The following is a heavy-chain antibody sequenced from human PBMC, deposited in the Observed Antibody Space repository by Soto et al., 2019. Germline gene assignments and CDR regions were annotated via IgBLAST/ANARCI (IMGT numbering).Heavy chain of an antibody. J-gene: IGHJ5*02. D-gene: IGHD6-6*01. CDR1: GGSVSSGSYY. CDR2: IYYSGST. V-gene: IGHV4-61*01. CDR3: ARWGHYSRSRAWFDP. Sequence: SETLSLTCTVSGGSVSSGSYYWSWIRQPPGKGLEWIGYIYYSGSTNYNPSLKSRVTISVDTSKNQFSLKLSSVTAADTAVYYCARWGHYSRSRAWFDPWGQGTLVTVSS.